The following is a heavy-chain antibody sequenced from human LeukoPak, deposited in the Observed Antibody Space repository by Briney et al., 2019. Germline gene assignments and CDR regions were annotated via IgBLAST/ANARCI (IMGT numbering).Heavy chain of an antibody. CDR2: ISGSGGST. CDR1: GFTFSSYA. Sequence: GGSLRLSCAASGFTFSSYAMSWVRQAPGKGLEWVSTISGSGGSTYYADSVKGRLTISRDNSKNTLYLQMNSLRAEDTAVYYCAKDRANAGYFDYWGQGTLVTVSS. V-gene: IGHV3-23*01. D-gene: IGHD1-1*01. CDR3: AKDRANAGYFDY. J-gene: IGHJ4*02.